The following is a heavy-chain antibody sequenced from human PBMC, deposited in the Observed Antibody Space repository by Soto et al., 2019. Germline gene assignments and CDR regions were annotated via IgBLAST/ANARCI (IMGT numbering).Heavy chain of an antibody. D-gene: IGHD3-10*01. CDR3: AYRLEGYYYGSGSYYGFDY. J-gene: IGHJ4*02. V-gene: IGHV2-5*02. CDR1: GFSLSTSGVG. CDR2: IYWDDDK. Sequence: QITLKESGPTLVKPTQTLTLTCTFSGFSLSTSGVGVGWIRQPPGKALEWLALIYWDDDKRYSPSLKSRLTITKDTSKNQVVLTMTNMDPVDTATYYCAYRLEGYYYGSGSYYGFDYWGQGTLVTVSS.